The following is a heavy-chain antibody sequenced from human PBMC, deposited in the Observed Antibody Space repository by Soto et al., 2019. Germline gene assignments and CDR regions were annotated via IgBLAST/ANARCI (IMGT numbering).Heavy chain of an antibody. V-gene: IGHV1-69*12. J-gene: IGHJ5*02. Sequence: QVQLVQSGAEVKKPGSSVKVSCKASGGTFSSYAISWVRQAPGQGLEWMGGIIPIFGTANYAQKFQGRVTIAADDSETTAYTELSSLRSEDTAVYYWASGGWLQWGDRVNWFAPWGQGTLVTVSS. CDR1: GGTFSSYA. CDR2: IIPIFGTA. D-gene: IGHD5-12*01. CDR3: ASGGWLQWGDRVNWFAP.